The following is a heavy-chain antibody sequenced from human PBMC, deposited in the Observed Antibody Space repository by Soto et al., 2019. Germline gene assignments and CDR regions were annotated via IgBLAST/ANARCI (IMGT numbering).Heavy chain of an antibody. CDR1: GFTFSSYA. V-gene: IGHV3-23*01. J-gene: IGHJ6*02. D-gene: IGHD1-26*01. CDR2: ISGSGGST. CDR3: AKGVIRVGYYYYGMDV. Sequence: GSLRLSCAASGFTFSSYAMSWVRQAPGKGLEWVSAISGSGGSTYYADSVKGRFTISRDNSKNTLYLQMNSLRAEDTAVYYCAKGVIRVGYYYYGMDVWGQGTTVTVSS.